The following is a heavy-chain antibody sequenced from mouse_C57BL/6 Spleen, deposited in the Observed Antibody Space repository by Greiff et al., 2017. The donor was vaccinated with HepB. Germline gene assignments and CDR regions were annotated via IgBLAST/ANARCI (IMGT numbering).Heavy chain of an antibody. J-gene: IGHJ2*01. CDR2: ISDGGSYT. Sequence: EVKLVESGGGLVKPGGSLKLSCAASGFTFSSYAMSWVRQTPEKRLEWVATISDGGSYTYYPDNVKGRFTISRDNAKNNLYLQMSHLKSEDTAMYYCARDRDTYVDYWGQGTTLTVSS. D-gene: IGHD3-3*01. CDR3: ARDRDTYVDY. CDR1: GFTFSSYA. V-gene: IGHV5-4*01.